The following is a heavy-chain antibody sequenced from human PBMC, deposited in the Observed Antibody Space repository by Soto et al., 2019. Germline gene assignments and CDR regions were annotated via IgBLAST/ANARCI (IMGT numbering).Heavy chain of an antibody. CDR1: RFIFRDYA. J-gene: IGHJ5*01. Sequence: DVQRLKSGGALVKPGGSLTLSCAASRFIFRDYAINWVRQAPGRGRGWVSSIGGGNTDRYYADSVKGRFIISRDNSKNTMYLQMNSLRDDDTAVYYCAKDAVSYNGKWDWFDSWGQGTLVTVSS. CDR3: AKDAVSYNGKWDWFDS. D-gene: IGHD1-26*01. CDR2: IGGGNTDR. V-gene: IGHV3-23*01.